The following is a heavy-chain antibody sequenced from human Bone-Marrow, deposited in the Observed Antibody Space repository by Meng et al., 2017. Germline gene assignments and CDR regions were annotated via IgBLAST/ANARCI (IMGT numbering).Heavy chain of an antibody. CDR1: GGSISSSSYY. CDR3: ARVFVGGSADY. J-gene: IGHJ4*01. Sequence: LRLYSTVPGGSISSSSYYWAWIRQPPGKGLEWLGSIYYSGSTYYNPSLKSRVTISVDTSKNQFSLKLSSVTAADTAVYYCARVFVGGSADYWGQGTQVT. V-gene: IGHV4-39*07. CDR2: IYYSGST. D-gene: IGHD3-10*01.